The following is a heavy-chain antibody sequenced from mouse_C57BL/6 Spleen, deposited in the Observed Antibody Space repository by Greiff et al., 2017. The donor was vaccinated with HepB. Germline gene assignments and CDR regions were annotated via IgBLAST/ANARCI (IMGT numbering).Heavy chain of an antibody. CDR1: GFNIKDDY. J-gene: IGHJ3*01. V-gene: IGHV14-4*01. CDR3: TRGYDRAWFAY. Sequence: EVQLQQSGAELVRPGASVKLSCTASGFNIKDDYMHWVKQRPEQGLEWIGWIDPENGDTEYASKFQGKATITADTSSNKAYLQLSSLTSEDTAVYYCTRGYDRAWFAYWGQGTLVTVSA. CDR2: IDPENGDT. D-gene: IGHD2-2*01.